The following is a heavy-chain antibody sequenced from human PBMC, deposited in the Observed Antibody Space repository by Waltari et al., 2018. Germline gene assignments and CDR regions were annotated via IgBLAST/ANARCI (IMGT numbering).Heavy chain of an antibody. Sequence: QVQLVQSGAEVKKPGASVKVSCKASGYTFTSYDINGVRQATGKGLEGRGWRNPSSGNTGYAQKFQGRVTLTRNTSISTAYMELSSLRSEDTAVYYCARLVGAIDYWGQGTLVTVSS. D-gene: IGHD1-26*01. CDR2: RNPSSGNT. CDR3: ARLVGAIDY. CDR1: GYTFTSYD. J-gene: IGHJ4*02. V-gene: IGHV1-8*03.